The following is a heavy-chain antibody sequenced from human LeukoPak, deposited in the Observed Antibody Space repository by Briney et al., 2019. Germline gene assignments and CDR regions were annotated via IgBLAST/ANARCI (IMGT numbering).Heavy chain of an antibody. CDR1: GGSFSGYY. CDR2: IYYSGST. CDR3: AGIPYCTNGICYRRFHFDY. J-gene: IGHJ4*02. Sequence: SETLSLTCAVYGGSFSGYYWSWIRQPPGKGLEWIGYIYYSGSTNYNPSLKSRITISVDTSKNQVSLKLSSVTAADTAVYYCAGIPYCTNGICYRRFHFDYWGPGTLVTVSS. V-gene: IGHV4-59*01. D-gene: IGHD2-8*01.